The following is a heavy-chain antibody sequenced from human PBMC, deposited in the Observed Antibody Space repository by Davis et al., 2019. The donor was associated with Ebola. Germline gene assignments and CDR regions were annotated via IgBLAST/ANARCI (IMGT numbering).Heavy chain of an antibody. CDR2: ISYDGSDK. CDR3: ATPGESGSYLDV. CDR1: GFTFSSYG. V-gene: IGHV3-33*05. Sequence: GESLKISCAASGFTFSSYGMHWVRQAPGKGLAWMSIISYDGSDKYYADSVKGRFTISRDKSKNTVYLQMDSLRAEDTAVYYCATPGESGSYLDVWGRGTLVTVSS. D-gene: IGHD1-26*01. J-gene: IGHJ4*02.